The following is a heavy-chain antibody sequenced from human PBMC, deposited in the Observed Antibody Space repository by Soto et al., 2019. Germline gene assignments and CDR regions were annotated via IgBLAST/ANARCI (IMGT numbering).Heavy chain of an antibody. CDR1: GFTFSSYA. J-gene: IGHJ3*02. D-gene: IGHD3-3*01. V-gene: IGHV3-23*01. Sequence: EVQLLESGGGLVQPGGSLRLSCAASGFTFSSYAMSWVRQAPGKGLEWVSAISGSGGSTYYADSVQGRFTISRDNSKNTLYLQMNSLRAEDTAVYYCAKVGITIFGVVIMGPLDAFDIWGQGTMVTVSS. CDR3: AKVGITIFGVVIMGPLDAFDI. CDR2: ISGSGGST.